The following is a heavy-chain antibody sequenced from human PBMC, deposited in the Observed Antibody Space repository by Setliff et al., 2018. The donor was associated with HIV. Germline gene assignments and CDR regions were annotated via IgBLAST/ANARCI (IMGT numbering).Heavy chain of an antibody. D-gene: IGHD6-19*01. V-gene: IGHV4-59*01. CDR1: GVSISNYY. CDR2: MYYSGNT. J-gene: IGHJ4*02. CDR3: AYSGWYRGPLDY. Sequence: SETLSLTCTVSGVSISNYYWSWIRQPPGKGLEWIGYMYYSGNTNYNPSLKSRVTISVDTSKSQFSLKLNSVTAADTAVYYCAYSGWYRGPLDYWGQGALVTVSS.